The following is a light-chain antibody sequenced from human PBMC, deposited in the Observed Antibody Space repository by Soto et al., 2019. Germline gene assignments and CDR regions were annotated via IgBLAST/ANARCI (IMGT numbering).Light chain of an antibody. Sequence: ESVMTQSPATLSLSPGERATLSCRASQSVSSYLAWYQQKPGQAPRLLIYDASNRATGIPARFSGSGSGTDFTLTISDVEPEDFAVYYCHQRQSWPRTFGQGTRWIS. CDR1: QSVSSY. V-gene: IGKV3-11*01. CDR2: DAS. J-gene: IGKJ1*01. CDR3: HQRQSWPRT.